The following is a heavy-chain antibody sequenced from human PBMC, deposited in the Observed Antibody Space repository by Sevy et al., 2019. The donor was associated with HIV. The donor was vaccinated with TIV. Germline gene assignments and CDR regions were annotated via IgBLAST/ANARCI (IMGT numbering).Heavy chain of an antibody. Sequence: GGSPRLSCAASGFIFNGYVMSWVRQAPGKGLEWVSGISGSGGSTYYADSVRGRFIISRDNYKNTLYLEMNSLRAEDTAVYYCAKASSIAAGFDYWGQGTLVTVSS. D-gene: IGHD6-6*01. CDR1: GFIFNGYV. V-gene: IGHV3-23*01. J-gene: IGHJ4*02. CDR3: AKASSIAAGFDY. CDR2: ISGSGGST.